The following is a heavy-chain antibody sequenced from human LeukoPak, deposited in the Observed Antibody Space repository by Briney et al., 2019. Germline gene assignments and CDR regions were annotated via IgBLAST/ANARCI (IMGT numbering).Heavy chain of an antibody. Sequence: GGSLRLSCAASGFTFSSYGMHWVRQAPGKGLEWVAVISYDGSNKYYADSVKGRFTISRDNSKNTMYLQMNSLRAEDTAVYYCAKDANYGGNSILFDYWGQGTLVTVSS. CDR1: GFTFSSYG. V-gene: IGHV3-30*18. CDR2: ISYDGSNK. D-gene: IGHD4-23*01. CDR3: AKDANYGGNSILFDY. J-gene: IGHJ4*02.